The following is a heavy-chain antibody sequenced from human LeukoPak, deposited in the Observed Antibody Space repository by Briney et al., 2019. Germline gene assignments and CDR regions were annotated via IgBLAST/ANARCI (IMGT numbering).Heavy chain of an antibody. CDR2: ISAYNGNT. J-gene: IGHJ3*02. Sequence: ASVNVSCKASGYTFTSYGISWVRQAPGQGLEWMGWISAYNGNTNYAQKLQGRVTMTTDTSTSTAYMELRSLRSDDTAVYYCARSSGSYPHDAFDIWGQGTMVTVSS. D-gene: IGHD1-26*01. CDR1: GYTFTSYG. V-gene: IGHV1-18*01. CDR3: ARSSGSYPHDAFDI.